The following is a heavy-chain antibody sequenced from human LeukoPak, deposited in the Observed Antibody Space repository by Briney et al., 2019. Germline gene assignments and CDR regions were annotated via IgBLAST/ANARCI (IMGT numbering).Heavy chain of an antibody. D-gene: IGHD5-18*01. V-gene: IGHV3-21*01. CDR2: ISSSSSYI. J-gene: IGHJ4*02. Sequence: GGSLRLSCAASGFTFSSYSVNWVRQAPGKGLEWVSSISSSSSYIYYADSVKGRFTISRDNAKNPLYLQMNNLRAEDTAVYYCASLGYSYGFGYYFDYWGQGTLVTVSS. CDR1: GFTFSSYS. CDR3: ASLGYSYGFGYYFDY.